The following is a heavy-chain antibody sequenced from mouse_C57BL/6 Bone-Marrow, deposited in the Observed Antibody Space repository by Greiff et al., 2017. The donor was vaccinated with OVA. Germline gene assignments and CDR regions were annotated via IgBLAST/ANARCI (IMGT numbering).Heavy chain of an antibody. J-gene: IGHJ1*03. D-gene: IGHD2-5*01. CDR2: INPNNGGT. V-gene: IGHV1-26*01. CDR1: GYTFTDYY. CDR3: AIYYSNFRDV. Sequence: EVQLQQSGPELVKPGASVKISCKASGYTFTDYYMNWVKQSHGKSLEWIGDINPNNGGTSYNQKFKGKATLTVDKSSSTAYMELRSLTSEDSAVYYCAIYYSNFRDVWGTGTTVTVSS.